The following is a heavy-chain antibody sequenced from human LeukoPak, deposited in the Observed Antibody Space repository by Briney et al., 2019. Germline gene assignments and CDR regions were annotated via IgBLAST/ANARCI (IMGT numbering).Heavy chain of an antibody. CDR2: IIPILGIA. J-gene: IGHJ4*02. CDR1: GGTFSSYA. D-gene: IGHD3-9*01. CDR3: ARDGMRYFDWLFPYGIRYYFDY. V-gene: IGHV1-69*04. Sequence: SVEVSCKASGGTFSSYAISWVRQAPGQGLEWMGRIIPILGIANYAQKFQGRVTITADKSTSTAYMELSSLRSEDTAVYYCARDGMRYFDWLFPYGIRYYFDYWGQGTLVTVSS.